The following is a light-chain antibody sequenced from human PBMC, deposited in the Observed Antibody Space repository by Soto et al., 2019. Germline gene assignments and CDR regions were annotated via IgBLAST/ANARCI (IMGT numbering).Light chain of an antibody. CDR2: KAS. Sequence: IQMTQSPSTLSASVGDIVTITCRASQDINNWLAWYQQKPGKAPKLLIYKASTLENGVPSRFSGVESGTDLTLTISTLQPDDFATYYCKHYNSSYRTFGQGAKVDIX. CDR1: QDINNW. J-gene: IGKJ1*01. V-gene: IGKV1-5*03. CDR3: KHYNSSYRT.